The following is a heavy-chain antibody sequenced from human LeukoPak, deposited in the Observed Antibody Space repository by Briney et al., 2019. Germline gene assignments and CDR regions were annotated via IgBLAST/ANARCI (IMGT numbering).Heavy chain of an antibody. CDR2: INWNGGST. CDR3: ARDHYYGGNSGGLRY. CDR1: GFTFDDYG. V-gene: IGHV3-20*04. J-gene: IGHJ4*02. Sequence: PGGSLRLSCAASGFTFDDYGVSWVRQAPGKGLEWVSGINWNGGSTGYADSVKGRFTISRDNAKNSLYLQMNSLRAEDTALYYCARDHYYGGNSGGLRYWGQGTLVTVSS. D-gene: IGHD4-23*01.